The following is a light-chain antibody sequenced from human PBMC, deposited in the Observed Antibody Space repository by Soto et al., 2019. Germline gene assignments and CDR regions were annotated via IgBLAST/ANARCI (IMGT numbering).Light chain of an antibody. CDR3: QHYNSYSEA. V-gene: IGKV1-5*03. Sequence: DIQMTHSHSTLSASVGDRVTITCRASQSINSWLAWYQQKPGKAPKLLIYKASTLKGGVPSRFSGSGSGTEFTLTISSLQPDDFATYYCQHYNSYSEAFGQGTKVDIK. CDR2: KAS. CDR1: QSINSW. J-gene: IGKJ1*01.